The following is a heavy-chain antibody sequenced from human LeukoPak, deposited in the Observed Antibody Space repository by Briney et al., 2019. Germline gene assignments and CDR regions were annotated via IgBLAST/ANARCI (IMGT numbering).Heavy chain of an antibody. D-gene: IGHD6-19*01. CDR2: IIPIFGTA. J-gene: IGHJ5*02. V-gene: IGHV1-69*06. Sequence: SVKVSCKASGGTFSNYAISWVRQAPGQGLEWMGGIIPIFGTANYAQKFRGRVTITADKSTRTAYMELSSLRSEDTAVYYCARGRKQWLVGGGWFDPWGQGTLVTVSS. CDR3: ARGRKQWLVGGGWFDP. CDR1: GGTFSNYA.